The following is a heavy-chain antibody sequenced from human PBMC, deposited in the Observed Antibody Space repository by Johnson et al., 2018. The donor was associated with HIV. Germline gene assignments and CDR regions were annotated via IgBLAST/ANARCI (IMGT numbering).Heavy chain of an antibody. D-gene: IGHD3-10*01. CDR3: ARGYYYGSGSYYNSGAFDI. V-gene: IGHV3-13*01. CDR1: EFTFSNYD. CDR2: IGSAGDT. J-gene: IGHJ3*02. Sequence: VQLVESGGGLVQPGRSLRLSCAASEFTFSNYDMHWVRQATGQGLEWVPAIGSAGDTYYRGSVKGRFTISREHAKNSLYLQKNSLTAGDTAVYYCARGYYYGSGSYYNSGAFDIWGQGTMVTVSS.